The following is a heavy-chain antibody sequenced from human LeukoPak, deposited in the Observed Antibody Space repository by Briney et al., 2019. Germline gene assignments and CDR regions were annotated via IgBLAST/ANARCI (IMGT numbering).Heavy chain of an antibody. V-gene: IGHV4-4*07. CDR3: TREYGFMTTVFHAFDI. Sequence: SETLSLTCTVSGGSFSTYYWSWIRQPAGKGLEWIGRIYTSGSTNYNPSLKSRVTISVDTSKNQFSLKLSSVTAADTAIYYCTREYGFMTTVFHAFDIWGQGTMVTVSS. CDR1: GGSFSTYY. CDR2: IYTSGST. D-gene: IGHD4-17*01. J-gene: IGHJ3*02.